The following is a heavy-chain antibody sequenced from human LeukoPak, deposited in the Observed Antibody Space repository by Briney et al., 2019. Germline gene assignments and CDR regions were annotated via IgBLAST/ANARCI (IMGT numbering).Heavy chain of an antibody. D-gene: IGHD3-22*01. CDR2: IYPGDSDA. J-gene: IGHJ4*02. CDR1: VYTFTNYW. Sequence: GEPLKISCQGSVYTFTNYWIAWVRQVPGKGLKWMGIIYPGDSDARNSTPFQGQDTISPGKSLSTAYLQWSSLKPSDTALYYCATWASYDSSGYSPRDYWGQGTLVTVSS. CDR3: ATWASYDSSGYSPRDY. V-gene: IGHV5-51*01.